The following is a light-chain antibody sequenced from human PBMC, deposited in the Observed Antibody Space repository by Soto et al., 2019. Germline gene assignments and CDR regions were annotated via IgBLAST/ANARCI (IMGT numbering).Light chain of an antibody. J-gene: IGKJ1*01. CDR1: HNVLYISNNKNY. V-gene: IGKV4-1*01. Sequence: IVLTQSPESISVSILERATNNCKSSHNVLYISNNKNYLGWYQQKPGQHNKVIIYWDYTRESGVNDRFSGSGSGSDFTLTIRSMQADDVAVYYCNPYYSSQWPFGTGTKVDIK. CDR2: WDY. CDR3: NPYYSSQWP.